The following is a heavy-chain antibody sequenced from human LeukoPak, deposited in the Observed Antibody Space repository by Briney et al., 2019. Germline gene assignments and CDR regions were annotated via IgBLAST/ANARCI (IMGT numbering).Heavy chain of an antibody. CDR2: INHSGST. J-gene: IGHJ4*01. Sequence: TSETLSLTCTVSGGSVNSGRYYWSWIRQPPGKGLEWIGEINHSGSTNYNPSLKSRVTISVDTSKNQFSLKLSSVTAADTAVYYCARPRVRGVIIRGFDYWGQGTLVTVSS. CDR1: GGSVNSGRYY. D-gene: IGHD3-10*01. CDR3: ARPRVRGVIIRGFDY. V-gene: IGHV4-39*07.